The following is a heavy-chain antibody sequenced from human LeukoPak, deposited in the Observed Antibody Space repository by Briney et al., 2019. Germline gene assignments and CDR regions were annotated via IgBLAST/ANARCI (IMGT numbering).Heavy chain of an antibody. CDR3: AREALRGRSHDAFDI. CDR1: GFTFSNCS. V-gene: IGHV3-21*04. D-gene: IGHD2-21*02. Sequence: GGSLRLSCAASGFTFSNCSMKWVRQAPGKGLEWVSSISSSSGSTIYYADSVKGRFTISRDNAKNSLYLQMNSLRAEDTAVYYCAREALRGRSHDAFDIWGQGTMVTVSS. CDR2: ISSSSGSTI. J-gene: IGHJ3*02.